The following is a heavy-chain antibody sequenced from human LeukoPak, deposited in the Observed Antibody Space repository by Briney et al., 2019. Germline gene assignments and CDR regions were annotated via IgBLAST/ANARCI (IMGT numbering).Heavy chain of an antibody. CDR3: ATHPPSSGPNWFDP. CDR1: GGSISSGSYY. Sequence: SETLSLTCTVSGGSISSGSYYWSWIRQPAGKGLEWIGRIYTSGSTNYNPSLKSRVTISVATSKNQFSLKLSSVTAADTAVYHCATHPPSSGPNWFDPGGQGTLVTVSS. CDR2: IYTSGST. J-gene: IGHJ5*02. V-gene: IGHV4-61*02.